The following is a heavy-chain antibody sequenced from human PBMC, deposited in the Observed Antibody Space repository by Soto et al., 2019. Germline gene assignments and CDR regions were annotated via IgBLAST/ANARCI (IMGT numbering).Heavy chain of an antibody. J-gene: IGHJ6*03. CDR3: ARDRADYYYYYMDV. CDR2: IWYDGSNK. Sequence: GGSLRLSCAASGFTFSSYGMHWVRQAPGKGLEWVAVIWYDGSNKYYADSVKGRFTISRDNSKNTLYLQMNSLRAEETAVYYCARDRADYYYYYMDVWGKGTTVTVSS. D-gene: IGHD3-10*01. CDR1: GFTFSSYG. V-gene: IGHV3-33*01.